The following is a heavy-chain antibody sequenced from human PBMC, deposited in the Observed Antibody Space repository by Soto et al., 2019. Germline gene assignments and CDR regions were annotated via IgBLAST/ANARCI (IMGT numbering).Heavy chain of an antibody. J-gene: IGHJ5*02. CDR1: GGSFSGYY. Sequence: SETLSLTCAVYGGSFSGYYWSWIRQPPGKGLEWIGEINHSGSTNYNPSLKSRVTISVDTSKNQFSLKLSSVTAADTAVYYCARGLIVVVPAVSRARGRNDSRELKSGYDTPNWFDPWGQGTLVTVSS. D-gene: IGHD2-2*01. CDR3: ARGLIVVVPAVSRARGRNDSRELKSGYDTPNWFDP. V-gene: IGHV4-34*01. CDR2: INHSGST.